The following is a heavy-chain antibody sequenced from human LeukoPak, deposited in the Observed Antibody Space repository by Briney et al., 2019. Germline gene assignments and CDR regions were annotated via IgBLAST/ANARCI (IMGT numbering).Heavy chain of an antibody. Sequence: GGSLRLSCAASGFTFSNAWMSWVRQAPGKGLEWVSVIYSGGATYYADSVKGRFIISRDNSKNTLYLQMNSLRAEDTAVYYCARATGSSWAARYFDLWGRGTLVTVSS. CDR1: GFTFSNAW. CDR2: IYSGGAT. D-gene: IGHD6-13*01. J-gene: IGHJ2*01. CDR3: ARATGSSWAARYFDL. V-gene: IGHV3-53*01.